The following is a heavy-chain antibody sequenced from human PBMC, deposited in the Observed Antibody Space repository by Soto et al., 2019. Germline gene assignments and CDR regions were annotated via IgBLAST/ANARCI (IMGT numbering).Heavy chain of an antibody. Sequence: GGSLRLSCAASGFTFSSYAMSWVRQAPGKGLEWVSAISGSGGSTYYADSVKGRSTISRNNSKNTLYLQMNSLRAEDTAVYYCAKSPLVTPEYFDYWGQGTLVTVSS. CDR1: GFTFSSYA. V-gene: IGHV3-23*01. D-gene: IGHD2-15*01. CDR3: AKSPLVTPEYFDY. J-gene: IGHJ4*02. CDR2: ISGSGGST.